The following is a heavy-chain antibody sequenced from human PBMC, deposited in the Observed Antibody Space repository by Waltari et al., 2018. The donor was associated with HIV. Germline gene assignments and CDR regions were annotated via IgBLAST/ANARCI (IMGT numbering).Heavy chain of an antibody. J-gene: IGHJ4*02. Sequence: EVQLVESGGDLLKPGGCLRLSCAASGFTLNSVWMSWVRQATGKGLEWFGRIKTKGDGGATDYAAAVKGRFTISRDDSKNTVYLQMNSLKIEDTAVYYCTSEEDYGSGSHFDYWGQGTLVTVSS. CDR3: TSEEDYGSGSHFDY. CDR2: IKTKGDGGAT. CDR1: GFTLNSVW. V-gene: IGHV3-15*01. D-gene: IGHD3-10*01.